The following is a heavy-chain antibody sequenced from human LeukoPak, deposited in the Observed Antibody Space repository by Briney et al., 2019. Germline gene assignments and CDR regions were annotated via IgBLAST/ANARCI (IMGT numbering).Heavy chain of an antibody. CDR1: GYTFTGYY. CDR2: INPNSGGT. V-gene: IGHV1-2*02. J-gene: IGHJ4*02. D-gene: IGHD6-6*01. CDR3: ARVPASTEYSSSY. Sequence: GASVKVSCKASGYTFTGYYMHWVRQAPGQGLEWMGWINPNSGGTNYAQKFQGRVTMTRDTSISTAYMELSRLRSLDTAVYYCARVPASTEYSSSYWGQGTLVTVSS.